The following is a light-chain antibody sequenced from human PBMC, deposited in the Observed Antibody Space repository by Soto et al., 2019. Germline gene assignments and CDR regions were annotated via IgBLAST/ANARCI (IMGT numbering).Light chain of an antibody. CDR1: QSISSN. Sequence: EIVMTQSPATLSLSPGGRATLSCRAIQSISSNLAWYQQKPGQAPRLLMFRTSSRATGFPARFSGSGSGTEFNLTISSLQSEDFGVYYCQQYNNWPRATFGGGTKVDIK. J-gene: IGKJ4*01. CDR3: QQYNNWPRAT. V-gene: IGKV3-15*01. CDR2: RTS.